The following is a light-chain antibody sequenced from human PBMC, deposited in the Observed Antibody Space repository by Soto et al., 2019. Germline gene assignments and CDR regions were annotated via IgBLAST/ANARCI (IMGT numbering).Light chain of an antibody. Sequence: EILMTQSPATLSVSPGERATLSCRASQSLNRNLAWYQQKPGQAPRLIIYGASTRASGIPARFSGSGSGTEFTLTISSLQSDDFALYYCQHYNDCPPAFTFGPGTKVDL. CDR3: QHYNDCPPAFT. CDR1: QSLNRN. V-gene: IGKV3D-15*01. J-gene: IGKJ3*01. CDR2: GAS.